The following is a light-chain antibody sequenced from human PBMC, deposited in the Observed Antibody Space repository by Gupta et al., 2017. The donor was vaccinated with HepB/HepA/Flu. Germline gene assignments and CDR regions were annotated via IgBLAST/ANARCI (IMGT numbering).Light chain of an antibody. CDR3: QQYYSTPHT. V-gene: IGKV4-1*01. J-gene: IGKJ2*01. Sequence: DIVLTQSPDSLAVSPGERATINCKSSQSVLHSSNNKNYLAWYQQKSGQPPKLLIYWASTRESGVPDRFSGSGSGTDFTLTISSLQAEDVAVYYCQQYYSTPHTFGQGTKLEIK. CDR2: WAS. CDR1: QSVLHSSNNKNY.